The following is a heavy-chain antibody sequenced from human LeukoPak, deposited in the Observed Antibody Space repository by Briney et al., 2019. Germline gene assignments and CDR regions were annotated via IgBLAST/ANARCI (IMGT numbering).Heavy chain of an antibody. D-gene: IGHD3-3*01. J-gene: IGHJ4*02. Sequence: GESLKISCKGSGYSFTTYWIGWVRQMPGKGLEWMGIINPGDSDTRYSPSFQGQVTISTDKSISTAYLQRSRAKASDTAIYYCMRGVRILEYWGQGTLVTVSS. CDR1: GYSFTTYW. V-gene: IGHV5-51*01. CDR3: MRGVRILEY. CDR2: INPGDSDT.